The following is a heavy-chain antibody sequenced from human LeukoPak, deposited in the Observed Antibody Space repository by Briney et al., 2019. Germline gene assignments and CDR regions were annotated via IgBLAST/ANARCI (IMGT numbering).Heavy chain of an antibody. V-gene: IGHV3-23*01. CDR3: AKDWTTVVTPKGYYFDS. Sequence: PGGSLRLSCAASGFSFNNYAMSWVRQAPGKGLEWVSAISTTGGSTYYADSVKGRFTISRDNSKNTLSLQMDSLRVEDTAVYYCAKDWTTVVTPKGYYFDSWSQGTLVTVSS. D-gene: IGHD4-23*01. J-gene: IGHJ4*02. CDR2: ISTTGGST. CDR1: GFSFNNYA.